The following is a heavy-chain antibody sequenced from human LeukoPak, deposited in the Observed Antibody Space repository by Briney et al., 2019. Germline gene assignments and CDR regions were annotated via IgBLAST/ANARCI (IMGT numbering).Heavy chain of an antibody. Sequence: AGGSLRLSCAASGFTVSTNYMNWVRQAPGKGLEWVSVIYSGGSTYYADSVKGRFTISRDNSKNTLYLQMNSLRAEDTAVYYCARAPLWFGEYYFDYWGQGTLVTVSS. CDR1: GFTVSTNY. J-gene: IGHJ4*02. CDR3: ARAPLWFGEYYFDY. V-gene: IGHV3-53*01. D-gene: IGHD3-10*01. CDR2: IYSGGST.